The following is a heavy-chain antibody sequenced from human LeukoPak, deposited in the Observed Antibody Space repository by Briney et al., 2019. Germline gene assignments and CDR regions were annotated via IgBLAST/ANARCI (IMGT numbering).Heavy chain of an antibody. CDR2: IYYSGST. J-gene: IGHJ3*02. V-gene: IGHV4-59*08. CDR3: GRPLSYYSDSSGDNAFDI. Sequence: SETLSLTCTVSGGSISTYYWSWVRQSPGKGLEWIGHIYYSGSTNYNPSLKSRVAMSVDTSKNQFSLKLSSVTAADTAVYYCGRPLSYYSDSSGDNAFDIWGQGTMVTVSS. CDR1: GGSISTYY. D-gene: IGHD3-22*01.